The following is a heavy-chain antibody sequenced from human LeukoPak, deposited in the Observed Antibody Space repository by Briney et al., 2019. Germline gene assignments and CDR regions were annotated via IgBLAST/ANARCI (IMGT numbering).Heavy chain of an antibody. Sequence: PSETLSLTCTVSGGSISSSSYYWGWIRQPPGKGLEWIGSIYYSGSTYYNPSLKSRVTISVNTSKNQFSLKLSSVTAADTAVYYCARDLEDGDGPGYCTNGVCYTSTYMDVWGKGTTVTVSS. CDR3: ARDLEDGDGPGYCTNGVCYTSTYMDV. D-gene: IGHD2-8*01. J-gene: IGHJ6*03. CDR2: IYYSGST. V-gene: IGHV4-39*07. CDR1: GGSISSSSYY.